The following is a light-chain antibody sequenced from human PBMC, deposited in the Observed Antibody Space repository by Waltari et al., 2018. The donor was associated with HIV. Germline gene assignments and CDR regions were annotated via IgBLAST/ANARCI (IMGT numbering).Light chain of an antibody. CDR3: QHYGTSLHWT. Sequence: FVLTQSPGTLSLSPWDRATISCRASQSVPNNYLAWYQKKVGQAPRLLIYGASTRATCIPSRFSGSGSGADFTLTINRLEPEDFAVYYCQHYGTSLHWTFGQGTKVEIK. J-gene: IGKJ1*01. CDR2: GAS. V-gene: IGKV3-20*01. CDR1: QSVPNNY.